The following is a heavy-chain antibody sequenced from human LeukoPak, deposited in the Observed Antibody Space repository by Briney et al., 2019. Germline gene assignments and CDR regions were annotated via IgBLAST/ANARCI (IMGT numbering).Heavy chain of an antibody. CDR1: GFTFDDYA. J-gene: IGHJ4*02. CDR2: ISWNSGSI. D-gene: IGHD3-10*01. V-gene: IGHV3-9*03. CDR3: AKDEHYYGSGSFDY. Sequence: VRSLRLSCAASGFTFDDYAMHWVRRAPGKCLEWVSGISWNSGSIGYADSVKGRLTISRDNAKTSLYLQMNSLRAEDMALYYCAKDEHYYGSGSFDYWGQGTLVTVSS.